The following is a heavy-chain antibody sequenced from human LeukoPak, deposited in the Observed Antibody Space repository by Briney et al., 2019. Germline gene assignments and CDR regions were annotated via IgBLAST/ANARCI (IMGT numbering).Heavy chain of an antibody. V-gene: IGHV3-48*03. CDR3: ARAIYGDYVMDAFDI. CDR2: ISSFSSTI. Sequence: GGSLRLSCAASGFTFSSYEMNWVRQAPGKGLEWVSYISSFSSTIYYADSVMGRFTISRDNAKNSLYLQMNSLRAEDTAVYYCARAIYGDYVMDAFDIWGQGTMVTVSS. J-gene: IGHJ3*02. D-gene: IGHD4-17*01. CDR1: GFTFSSYE.